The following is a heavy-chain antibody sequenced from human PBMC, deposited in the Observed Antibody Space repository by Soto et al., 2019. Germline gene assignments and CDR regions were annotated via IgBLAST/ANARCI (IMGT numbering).Heavy chain of an antibody. Sequence: QVQLQESGPGLVKPSGTLSLTCAVSGGAISSSKWWSWVRQPPGKGLEWIGEIYQSGSTNYNPSLESRVRMSVDKSWNQCSLKLTSVSAADTAVYYCARASATIAAAAIFDYWGQGTLVTVSS. V-gene: IGHV4-4*02. J-gene: IGHJ4*02. D-gene: IGHD6-13*01. CDR3: ARASATIAAAAIFDY. CDR1: GGAISSSKW. CDR2: IYQSGST.